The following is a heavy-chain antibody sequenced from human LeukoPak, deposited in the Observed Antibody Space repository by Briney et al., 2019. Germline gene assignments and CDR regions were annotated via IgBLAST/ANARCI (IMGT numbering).Heavy chain of an antibody. D-gene: IGHD2-8*02. CDR3: ARDQSVTGTRGTAHI. Sequence: GGSLRLSCEASGFTFSSYWMTWVRQAPGKGLEWVANIKPDGSAKNYVDSVEGRFTISRDNAENSLYIQMNSLRAEDTGIYYCARDQSVTGTRGTAHIWGQGTVVTVSS. V-gene: IGHV3-7*01. CDR2: IKPDGSAK. J-gene: IGHJ3*02. CDR1: GFTFSSYW.